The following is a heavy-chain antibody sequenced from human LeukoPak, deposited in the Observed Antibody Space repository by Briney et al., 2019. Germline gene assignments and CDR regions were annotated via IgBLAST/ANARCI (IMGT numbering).Heavy chain of an antibody. CDR2: ISYDGSNK. CDR3: AKDLPAATIYYYYGMDV. Sequence: GRSLRLSCAASGFTFSSCGMHWVRQAPGKGLEWVAVISYDGSNKYYADSVKGRFTISRDNSKNTLYLQMNSLRAEDTAVYYCAKDLPAATIYYYYGMDVWGQGTTVTVSS. D-gene: IGHD2-2*01. CDR1: GFTFSSCG. V-gene: IGHV3-30*18. J-gene: IGHJ6*02.